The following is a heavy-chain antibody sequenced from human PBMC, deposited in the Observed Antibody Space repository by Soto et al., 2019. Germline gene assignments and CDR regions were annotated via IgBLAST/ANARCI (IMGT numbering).Heavy chain of an antibody. Sequence: ASVKGSCKASGYTFTSYAMHWVRQAPGQRLEWMGWINAGNGNTKYSQKFQGRVTITRDTSASTAYMELSSLRSEDTAVYYCARDLKVKRYNWNYNWFDPWGQGTLVTVSS. CDR3: ARDLKVKRYNWNYNWFDP. CDR2: INAGNGNT. D-gene: IGHD1-7*01. J-gene: IGHJ5*02. CDR1: GYTFTSYA. V-gene: IGHV1-3*01.